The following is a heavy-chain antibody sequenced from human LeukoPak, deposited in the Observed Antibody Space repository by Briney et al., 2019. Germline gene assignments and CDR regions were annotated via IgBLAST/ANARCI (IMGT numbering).Heavy chain of an antibody. CDR1: GYTFTSYY. V-gene: IGHV1-46*01. CDR2: INPSGGST. CDR3: ARVIGDYVSHYYYYYGMDV. Sequence: ASVKVSCKASGYTFTSYYMHWVRQAPGQGLEWMGIINPSGGSTSYAQKFQGRVTMTRDTSTSTVYVELSSLRSEDTAVYYCARVIGDYVSHYYYYYGMDVWGQGTTVTVSS. D-gene: IGHD4-17*01. J-gene: IGHJ6*02.